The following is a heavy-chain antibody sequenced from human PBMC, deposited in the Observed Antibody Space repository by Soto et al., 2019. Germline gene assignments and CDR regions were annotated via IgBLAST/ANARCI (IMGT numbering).Heavy chain of an antibody. J-gene: IGHJ6*02. D-gene: IGHD1-26*01. Sequence: ASVKVSCKASGYTFTSYAMHWVRQAPGQRLEWMGRINAGNDNTKFSQKFQGRLTITSDTSASTAYMELSSLTSEDTSLYYCARAEATQQWGTKNYGMDVWGQGTTVTVSS. CDR1: GYTFTSYA. CDR3: ARAEATQQWGTKNYGMDV. CDR2: INAGNDNT. V-gene: IGHV1-3*01.